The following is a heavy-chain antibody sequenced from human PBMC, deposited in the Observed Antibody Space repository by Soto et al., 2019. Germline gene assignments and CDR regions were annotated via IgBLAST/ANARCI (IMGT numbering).Heavy chain of an antibody. CDR3: AGRGDYVYDA. V-gene: IGHV3-23*01. CDR1: GFTFTSNA. Sequence: EVQVLESGGGLVQPGGSLRLSCVASGFTFTSNAMTWVRQAPGKGLEWVASISGSGETTHYADSVKGRFTVPRDNSKNSLYLMMNTVRVEDTATYYCAGRGDYVYDAWGQGTLVTVSS. D-gene: IGHD4-17*01. CDR2: ISGSGETT. J-gene: IGHJ5*02.